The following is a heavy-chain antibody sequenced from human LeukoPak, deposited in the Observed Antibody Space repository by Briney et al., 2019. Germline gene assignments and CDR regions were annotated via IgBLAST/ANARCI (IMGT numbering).Heavy chain of an antibody. Sequence: TSETLSLTCTVSGGSISSYYWSWIRQPAGKGLEWIGRIYTSGSTNYNPSLKSRVTMSVDTSKNQFSLKLSSVTAADTAVYYCARDRLWFGELMWFDPWGQGTLVTVSS. D-gene: IGHD3-10*01. CDR1: GGSISSYY. CDR2: IYTSGST. J-gene: IGHJ5*02. V-gene: IGHV4-4*07. CDR3: ARDRLWFGELMWFDP.